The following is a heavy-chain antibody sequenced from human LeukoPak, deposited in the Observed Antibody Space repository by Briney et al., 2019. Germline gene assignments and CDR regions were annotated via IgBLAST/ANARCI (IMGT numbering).Heavy chain of an antibody. CDR1: GGTFSSYA. Sequence: ASVKVSCKASGGTFSSYAISWVRQAPGQGLEWMGGIIPIFGTANYAQKFQGRVTITADESTSTAYMELSSLRSEDTAVYYCAGLGRKGHIWFDPWGQGTLVTVSS. CDR3: AGLGRKGHIWFDP. V-gene: IGHV1-69*13. CDR2: IIPIFGTA. J-gene: IGHJ5*02.